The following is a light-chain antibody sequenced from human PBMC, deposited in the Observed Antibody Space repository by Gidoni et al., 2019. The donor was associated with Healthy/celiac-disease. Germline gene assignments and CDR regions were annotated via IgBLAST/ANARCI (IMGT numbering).Light chain of an antibody. CDR2: GNS. J-gene: IGLJ2*01. CDR1: SSNIGAGYD. V-gene: IGLV1-40*01. Sequence: QSVLTQPPSVSGAPGQRVTISCTGSSSNIGAGYDVHWYQQLPGTAPKPLIYGNSNRPSGVPDRFSGSKSGTSASLAITGLQAEDEADYYCQSYDSSLCGPVFGGGTKLTVL. CDR3: QSYDSSLCGPV.